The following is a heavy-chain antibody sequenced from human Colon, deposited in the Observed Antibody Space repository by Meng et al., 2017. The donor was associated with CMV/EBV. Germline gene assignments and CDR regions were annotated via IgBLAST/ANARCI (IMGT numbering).Heavy chain of an antibody. D-gene: IGHD5-24*01. J-gene: IGHJ4*02. V-gene: IGHV4-4*01. CDR2: INDFGGT. CDR1: DDSITKKNW. Sequence: GSLRLSCSVSDDSITKKNWWGWVRQAPGKGLEWIGAINDFGGTYYSSSLKSRVTVSLDMSKNHFSLTLSYVTAADTAVYFCARGRMGEDYFDYWGQGTLVTVSS. CDR3: ARGRMGEDYFDY.